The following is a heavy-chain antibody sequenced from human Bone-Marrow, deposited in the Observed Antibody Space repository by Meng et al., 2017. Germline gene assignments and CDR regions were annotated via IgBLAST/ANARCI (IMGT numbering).Heavy chain of an antibody. CDR3: ARDKSGFSIDLVSFSGYYHYGLDV. CDR2: INPNNGDT. CDR1: GYTFTGYK. V-gene: IGHV1-2*02. Sequence: ASVKVSCKASGYTFTGYKIHWVRQGPGQGPEWMGWINPNNGDTNIAQKFESRVLMTRETSINTVYLDLSRLTSDDTAFYFCARDKSGFSIDLVSFSGYYHYGLDVWGQGTTVTVSS. D-gene: IGHD5-12*01. J-gene: IGHJ6*02.